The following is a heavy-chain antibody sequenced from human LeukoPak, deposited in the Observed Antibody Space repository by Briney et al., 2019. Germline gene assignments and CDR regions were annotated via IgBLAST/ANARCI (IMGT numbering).Heavy chain of an antibody. Sequence: PSETLSLTCTVSGGSISSSSYYWGWIRQPPGKGLEWIGSIYYSGSTYYNPSLKSRVTISVDTSKNQFSLKLSSVTAADTAVYYCARMRHGDYFDYWGQGTLVTVSS. CDR2: IYYSGST. V-gene: IGHV4-39*07. CDR1: GGSISSSSYY. J-gene: IGHJ4*02. CDR3: ARMRHGDYFDY. D-gene: IGHD4-17*01.